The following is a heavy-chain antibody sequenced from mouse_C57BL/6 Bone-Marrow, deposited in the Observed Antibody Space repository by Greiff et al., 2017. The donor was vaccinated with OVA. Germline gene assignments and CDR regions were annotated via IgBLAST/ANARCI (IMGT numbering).Heavy chain of an antibody. D-gene: IGHD1-1*01. Sequence: QVQLQQPGAELVKPGASVKLSCKASGYTFTSYWMHWVKQRPGQGLEWIGMIHPNSGSTNYNEKFKSKATLTVDKSSSTAYMQLSSLTSEDSAVYYGARRENYCSSYGGYFDYWGQGTTLTVSS. CDR2: IHPNSGST. J-gene: IGHJ2*01. V-gene: IGHV1-64*01. CDR1: GYTFTSYW. CDR3: ARRENYCSSYGGYFDY.